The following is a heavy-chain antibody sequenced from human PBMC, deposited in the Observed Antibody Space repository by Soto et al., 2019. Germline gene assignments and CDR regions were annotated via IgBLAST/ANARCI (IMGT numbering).Heavy chain of an antibody. CDR1: GYTFTSYD. Sequence: ASVKVSCKASGYTFTSYDINWVRQATGQGLEWMGWMNPNSGNTGYAQKFQGRVTMTRNTSISTAYMELSSLRSKDTAVYYCARDRSLSATNWFDPWGQGTLVTVSS. CDR3: ARDRSLSATNWFDP. V-gene: IGHV1-8*01. J-gene: IGHJ5*02. CDR2: MNPNSGNT. D-gene: IGHD6-19*01.